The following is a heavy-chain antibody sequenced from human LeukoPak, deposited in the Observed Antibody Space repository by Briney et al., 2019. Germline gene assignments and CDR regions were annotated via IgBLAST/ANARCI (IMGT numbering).Heavy chain of an antibody. Sequence: GSLRLSCAASGFTFSNYWIYWVRQAPGKGLVWVSRINESGRTTTYADSVKGRFTISRDNAKNTVYLQMNSLRAEDTAVYYCAREGGTVTMYDYWGQGTLVTVSS. CDR1: GFTFSNYW. V-gene: IGHV3-74*01. CDR2: INESGRTT. J-gene: IGHJ4*02. D-gene: IGHD4-11*01. CDR3: AREGGTVTMYDY.